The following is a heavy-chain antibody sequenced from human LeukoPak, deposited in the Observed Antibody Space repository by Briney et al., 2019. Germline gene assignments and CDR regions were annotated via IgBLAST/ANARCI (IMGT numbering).Heavy chain of an antibody. CDR3: ARGDGYNIDY. Sequence: SETLSLTCTVSGVSISSGSYYWSWIRQPAGKGLEWIGRIYTSGSTNYNPSLKSRVTISVDTSKNQFSLKLSSVTAADTAVYYCARGDGYNIDYWGQGTLVTVSS. V-gene: IGHV4-61*02. CDR1: GVSISSGSYY. J-gene: IGHJ4*02. CDR2: IYTSGST. D-gene: IGHD5-24*01.